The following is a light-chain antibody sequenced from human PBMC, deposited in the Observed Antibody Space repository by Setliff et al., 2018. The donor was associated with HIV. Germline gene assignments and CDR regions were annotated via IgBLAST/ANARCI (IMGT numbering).Light chain of an antibody. Sequence: QSVLTQPPSASGSPGQSVTISCTGTSSDVGDYNYVSWFQQHPGKAPKLMIYEVSRRPSGVSNRLSGSKSGNTASLTISGLQAEDEADYYCCSYAGSNTYVFGAGTKVTVL. CDR2: EVS. CDR1: SSDVGDYNY. J-gene: IGLJ1*01. V-gene: IGLV2-8*01. CDR3: CSYAGSNTYV.